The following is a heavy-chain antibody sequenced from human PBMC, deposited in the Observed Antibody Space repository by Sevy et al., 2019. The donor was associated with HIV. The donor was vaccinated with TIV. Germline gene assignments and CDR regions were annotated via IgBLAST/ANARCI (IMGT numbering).Heavy chain of an antibody. D-gene: IGHD1-26*01. Sequence: GGSLRLSCEASGFSFSDYWMNWVRQAPGRGLEWVANIKEDGSDKNFKDSVKGRLTVSIDNAKNSVFLQLESLTVEDTAVYYCARGAQGALDYWGQGTQVTVSS. CDR1: GFSFSDYW. CDR2: IKEDGSDK. J-gene: IGHJ4*02. CDR3: ARGAQGALDY. V-gene: IGHV3-7*01.